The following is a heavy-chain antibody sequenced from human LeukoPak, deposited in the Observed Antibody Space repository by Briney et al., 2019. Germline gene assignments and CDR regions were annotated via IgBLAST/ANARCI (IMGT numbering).Heavy chain of an antibody. CDR2: IRSKANSYAT. Sequence: LAGGSLRLSCAASGFTFSGSAMHWVRQASGKGLEWVGRIRSKANSYATAYAASVKGRFTISRDDSKNTAYLQMNSLKTEDTAVYYCTRHRDDYYYGMDAWGQGTTVTVSS. J-gene: IGHJ6*02. D-gene: IGHD2-21*01. V-gene: IGHV3-73*01. CDR1: GFTFSGSA. CDR3: TRHRDDYYYGMDA.